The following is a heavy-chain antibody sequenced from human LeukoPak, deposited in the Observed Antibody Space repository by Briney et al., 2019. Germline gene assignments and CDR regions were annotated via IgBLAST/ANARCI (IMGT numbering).Heavy chain of an antibody. J-gene: IGHJ4*02. CDR2: IYYSGST. CDR3: ARYDGTPTAHYLDS. Sequence: SDTLSLTCAVSGYSISSDCWWGWIRRPPGKGLEWIGYIYYSGSTHYSPSLKSRVTMSVDTSKNQFSLKLSSVTAVDTAVYYCARYDGTPTAHYLDSWGQGTLVTVSS. D-gene: IGHD1-1*01. CDR1: GYSISSDCW. V-gene: IGHV4-28*01.